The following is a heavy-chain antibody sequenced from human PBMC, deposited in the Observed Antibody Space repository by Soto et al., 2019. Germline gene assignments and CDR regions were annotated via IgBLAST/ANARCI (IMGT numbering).Heavy chain of an antibody. CDR1: GDSMTSGDYY. V-gene: IGHV4-30-4*01. CDR2: IYSGGRT. CDR3: ARGPIFAY. J-gene: IGHJ4*02. Sequence: QVQLQESGPGLVKPSQTLSLICTVSGDSMTSGDYYWTWIRQPPGKGLEWVGYIYSGGRTYYNPSLKSRVSISLDTSKGQFSLTMTSVTAADTAMYYCARGPIFAYWGQGTLVTVSS.